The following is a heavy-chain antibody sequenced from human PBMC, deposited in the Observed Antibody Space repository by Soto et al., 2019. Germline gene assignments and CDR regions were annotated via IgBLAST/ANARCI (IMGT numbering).Heavy chain of an antibody. J-gene: IGHJ4*02. D-gene: IGHD3-10*01. CDR3: AKAGWFGDSAYFDY. CDR2: ISWNSGSI. CDR1: GFTFDDYA. Sequence: PGGSLRLSCAASGFTFDDYAMHWVRQAPGKGLEWVSGISWNSGSIGYADSVKGRFTISRDNAKNSLYLQMNSLRAEDTALYYCAKAGWFGDSAYFDYWGQGTLVTVSS. V-gene: IGHV3-9*01.